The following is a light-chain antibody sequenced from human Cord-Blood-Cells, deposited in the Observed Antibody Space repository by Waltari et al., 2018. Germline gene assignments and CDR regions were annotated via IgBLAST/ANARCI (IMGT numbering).Light chain of an antibody. J-gene: IGKJ1*01. V-gene: IGKV1-6*01. CDR2: AES. CDR3: LQDYNYPWT. CDR1: RGIRNA. Sequence: AIQMTQSQSSLSASVGDRVNITCRASRGIRNALGWYQQKPGKAPKLLIYAESSLRSGVPSRFSGSGSGTDFTLTISSLQPEDFATYYCLQDYNYPWTFGQGTKVEIK.